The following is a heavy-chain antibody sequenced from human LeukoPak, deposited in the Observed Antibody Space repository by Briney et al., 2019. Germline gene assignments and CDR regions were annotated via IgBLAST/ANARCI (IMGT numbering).Heavy chain of an antibody. CDR2: IWYDGSNK. J-gene: IGHJ4*02. CDR1: GFTFSSYG. V-gene: IGHV3-30*02. CDR3: ATPGEEVTATPFDY. Sequence: GGSLRLSCAASGFTFSSYGMHWVRQAPGKGLEWVAVIWYDGSNKYYADSVKGRFTISRDNSKNTLYLQMNSLRAEDTAVYYCATPGEEVTATPFDYWGQGTLVTVSS. D-gene: IGHD2-21*02.